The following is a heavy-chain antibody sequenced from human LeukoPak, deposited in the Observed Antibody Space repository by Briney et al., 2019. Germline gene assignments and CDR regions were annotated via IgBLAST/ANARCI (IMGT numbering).Heavy chain of an antibody. CDR3: ARGGARYLDS. CDR1: GFSFSSYT. D-gene: IGHD3-9*01. J-gene: IGHJ5*02. CDR2: MKEDGSEI. V-gene: IGHV3-7*01. Sequence: GGSLRLSCVASGFSFSSYTMSWVRQAPGKGLEWVAKMKEDGSEIYYVDSVKGRFTICRDNAKNSLCLQMSSLTVEDTAVYYCARGGARYLDSWGQGTLVTVFS.